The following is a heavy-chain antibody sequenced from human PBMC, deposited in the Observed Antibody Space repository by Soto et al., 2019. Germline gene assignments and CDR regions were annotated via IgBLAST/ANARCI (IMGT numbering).Heavy chain of an antibody. CDR3: AKDKWELSYYFDY. J-gene: IGHJ4*02. D-gene: IGHD1-26*01. CDR2: ISWNSGSI. Sequence: EVQLVESGGGLVQPGRSLRLSCAASGFTFDDYAMHWVRQAPGKGLEWVSGISWNSGSIGYADSVKGRFTISRDNAKNSLYLQMNSLRAEDTALYCGAKDKWELSYYFDYWGQGTLVTVSS. V-gene: IGHV3-9*01. CDR1: GFTFDDYA.